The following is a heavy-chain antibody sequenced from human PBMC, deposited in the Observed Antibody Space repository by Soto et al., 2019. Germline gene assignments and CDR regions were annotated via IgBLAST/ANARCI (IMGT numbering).Heavy chain of an antibody. D-gene: IGHD6-13*01. Sequence: SETLSLTGTVSGGSISSYYWSWIRQPPGKGLEWIGYIYYSGSTNYNPSLKSRVTISVDTSKNQFSLKLSSVTAADTAVYYCARGIAAAGTWGNYYYYMDVWGKGTTVNV. CDR3: ARGIAAAGTWGNYYYYMDV. J-gene: IGHJ6*03. V-gene: IGHV4-59*01. CDR1: GGSISSYY. CDR2: IYYSGST.